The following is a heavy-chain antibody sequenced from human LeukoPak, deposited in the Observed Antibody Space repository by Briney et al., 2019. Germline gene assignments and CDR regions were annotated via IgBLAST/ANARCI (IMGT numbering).Heavy chain of an antibody. Sequence: GGSLRLSCAASGFTFSSYAMSWVRQAPGKGLQWVSTISGRSSTTHYADSVKGRFTISRDNSKNTLYLQMNSLRAEDTAVYYCARGAQYYYDSQRFDPWGQGTLVTVSS. V-gene: IGHV3-23*01. J-gene: IGHJ5*02. CDR1: GFTFSSYA. CDR2: ISGRSSTT. D-gene: IGHD3-22*01. CDR3: ARGAQYYYDSQRFDP.